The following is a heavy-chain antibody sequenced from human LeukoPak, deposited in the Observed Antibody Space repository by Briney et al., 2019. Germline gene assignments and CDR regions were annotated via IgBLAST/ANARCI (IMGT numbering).Heavy chain of an antibody. V-gene: IGHV3-23*01. CDR2: ISGGGTST. J-gene: IGHJ4*02. Sequence: GGSLRVSCAASRFTFSIYGMSWVRQAPGKGLEWVSAISGGGTSTYYADSVKGRFTISRDNSKNTLYLQMNSLRAEDTAVYYCAKGGLLRIIYYFDYWGQGTLVTVSS. CDR1: RFTFSIYG. CDR3: AKGGLLRIIYYFDY. D-gene: IGHD2-21*02.